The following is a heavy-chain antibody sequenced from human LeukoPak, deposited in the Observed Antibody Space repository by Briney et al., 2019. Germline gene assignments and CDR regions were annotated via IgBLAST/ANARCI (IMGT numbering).Heavy chain of an antibody. CDR1: GYTFTSYD. D-gene: IGHD1-26*01. Sequence: ASVKVSCKASGYTFTSYDINWVRQATGQGLEWMGWMNPNSGNTGYAQKFQGRVTMTRNTSISTAYMELSSLRSEDTAVYYCARVYGSYAIYYYYMDVWGKGTTVTVSS. CDR2: MNPNSGNT. CDR3: ARVYGSYAIYYYYMDV. J-gene: IGHJ6*03. V-gene: IGHV1-8*01.